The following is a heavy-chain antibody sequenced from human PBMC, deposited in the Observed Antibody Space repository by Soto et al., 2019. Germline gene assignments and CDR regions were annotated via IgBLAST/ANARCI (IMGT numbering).Heavy chain of an antibody. J-gene: IGHJ6*02. Sequence: LSLTCTVSGGSISSGGYYWSWIRQHPGKGLEWIGYIYYSGSTYYNPSLKSRVTISVDTSKNQFSLKLSSVTAADTAVYYCARAESSSWPAGGYYGMDVWGQGTTVTVSS. CDR3: ARAESSSWPAGGYYGMDV. CDR1: GGSISSGGYY. CDR2: IYYSGST. V-gene: IGHV4-31*03. D-gene: IGHD6-13*01.